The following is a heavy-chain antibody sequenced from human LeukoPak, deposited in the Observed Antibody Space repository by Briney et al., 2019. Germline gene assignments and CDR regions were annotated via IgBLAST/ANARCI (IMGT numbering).Heavy chain of an antibody. Sequence: GASVKVSCKASGYTFTTYDINWVRQATGQGLEWMGWMNPKSGNTAYAQKFQGRVTMTRNTSIDTAYLEMSSLRSEDTAMYYCARVFGGHEIDFWGQGTQVTVSS. D-gene: IGHD5-12*01. J-gene: IGHJ4*02. V-gene: IGHV1-8*01. CDR1: GYTFTTYD. CDR3: ARVFGGHEIDF. CDR2: MNPKSGNT.